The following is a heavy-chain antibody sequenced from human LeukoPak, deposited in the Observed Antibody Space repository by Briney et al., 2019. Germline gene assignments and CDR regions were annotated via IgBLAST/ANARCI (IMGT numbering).Heavy chain of an antibody. CDR2: ISSSSSYI. Sequence: GGSLRLSCAASGFTFSSYSMNWVRQAPGKGLEWVSSISSSSSYIYYADSVKGRFTISRDNAKNSLYLQMNSLRAEDTAVYYCARDHRLYSCNEFDYWGQGTLVTVSS. J-gene: IGHJ4*02. CDR1: GFTFSSYS. CDR3: ARDHRLYSCNEFDY. D-gene: IGHD1-20*01. V-gene: IGHV3-21*01.